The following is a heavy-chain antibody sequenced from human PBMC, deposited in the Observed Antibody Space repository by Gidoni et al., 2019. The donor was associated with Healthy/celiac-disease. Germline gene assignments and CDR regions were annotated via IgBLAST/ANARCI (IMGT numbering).Heavy chain of an antibody. D-gene: IGHD6-13*01. CDR1: GYTFTSYD. V-gene: IGHV1-8*01. J-gene: IGHJ4*02. CDR3: ARGHGYSSSWYSDY. Sequence: QVQLVQSGAEVKKPGASVTVSCKASGYTFTSYDINWVRQATGQGLEWMGWMNPTSGNPGYAQKFQGRVTMTRNTSISTAYMELSSLRSEDTAVYYCARGHGYSSSWYSDYWGQGTLVTVSS. CDR2: MNPTSGNP.